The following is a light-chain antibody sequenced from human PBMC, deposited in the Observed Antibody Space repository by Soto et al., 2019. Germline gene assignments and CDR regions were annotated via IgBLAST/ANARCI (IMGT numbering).Light chain of an antibody. CDR1: QSISGY. Sequence: DIQMTPSPSSLSASVGDRVTITCRASQSISGYLNWYQQKPGQAPNLLIYAASSLQSGVPSRFSGSGSGTDFTLTINSLHPEDFATYYCQQSYSTPITFGQGTRLEIK. V-gene: IGKV1-39*01. J-gene: IGKJ5*01. CDR3: QQSYSTPIT. CDR2: AAS.